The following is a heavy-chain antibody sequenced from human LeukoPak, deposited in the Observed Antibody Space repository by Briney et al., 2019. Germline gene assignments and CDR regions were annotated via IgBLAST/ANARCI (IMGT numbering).Heavy chain of an antibody. CDR3: ARSRPYSVRHDY. V-gene: IGHV4-34*01. Sequence: SETLSLTCAVYGGSFSGYYWSWIRQPPGKGLEWIGEINHSGGTNYNPSLKSRVTISVDTSKNQFSLKLSSVTAADTAVYYCARSRPYSVRHDYWGQGTLVTVSS. D-gene: IGHD5/OR15-5a*01. J-gene: IGHJ4*02. CDR1: GGSFSGYY. CDR2: INHSGGT.